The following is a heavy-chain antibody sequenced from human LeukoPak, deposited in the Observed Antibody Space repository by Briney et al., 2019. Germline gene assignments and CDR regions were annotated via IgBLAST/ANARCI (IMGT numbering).Heavy chain of an antibody. CDR3: ARIQGHDGSGSYYYMDV. J-gene: IGHJ6*03. Sequence: ASVKVSCKASGYTFTGYSIYWVRQTPGQKLEWMGWIDPKTGTANSAQKFQGRVTMTRDTSISTAYMELSRLRSDDTAVYYCARIQGHDGSGSYYYMDVWGKGTTVIVSS. CDR1: GYTFTGYS. CDR2: IDPKTGTA. D-gene: IGHD3-10*01. V-gene: IGHV1-2*02.